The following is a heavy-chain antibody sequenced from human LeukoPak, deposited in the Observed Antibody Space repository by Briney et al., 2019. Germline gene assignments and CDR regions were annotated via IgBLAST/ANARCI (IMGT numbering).Heavy chain of an antibody. V-gene: IGHV4-59*01. J-gene: IGHJ3*02. Sequence: PSETLSLTCTVSGGSIRSYYWNWIRQPPGKGLEWIGYIYYSGSTNYNPSLKSRVTISVDTSKNQFSLKLSSVTAADTAVYYCASGDYYYDSSGHAFDIWGQGTMVTVSS. D-gene: IGHD3-22*01. CDR3: ASGDYYYDSSGHAFDI. CDR2: IYYSGST. CDR1: GGSIRSYY.